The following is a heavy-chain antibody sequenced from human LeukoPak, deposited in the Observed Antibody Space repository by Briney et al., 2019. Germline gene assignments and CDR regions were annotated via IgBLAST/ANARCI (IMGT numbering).Heavy chain of an antibody. D-gene: IGHD1-26*01. V-gene: IGHV4-61*02. CDR2: IYTSGST. Sequence: KSSETLSLTCTVSGGSISSGDYYWSWLRQPPGKGLEWIGRIYTSGSTNYNPSLKSRVAMSVDTSKNQFSLKLSSVTAADTAVYYCARSKSGSYPPRFDPWGQGTLVTVSS. CDR1: GGSISSGDYY. CDR3: ARSKSGSYPPRFDP. J-gene: IGHJ5*02.